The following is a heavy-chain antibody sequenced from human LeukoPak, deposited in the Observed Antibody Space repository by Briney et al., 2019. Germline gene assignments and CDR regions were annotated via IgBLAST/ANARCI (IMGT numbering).Heavy chain of an antibody. CDR2: IYSDNT. CDR3: ARRAGAYSHPYDY. CDR1: GFTVSTNS. Sequence: GGSLRLSCTVSGFTVSTNSMGWVRQAPGKGLEWVSFIYSDNTHYSDSVKGRFTISRDNSKNTLYLRMNSLRAEDTAVYYCARRAGAYSHPYDYWGQGTLVTVSS. V-gene: IGHV3-53*01. J-gene: IGHJ4*02. D-gene: IGHD4/OR15-4a*01.